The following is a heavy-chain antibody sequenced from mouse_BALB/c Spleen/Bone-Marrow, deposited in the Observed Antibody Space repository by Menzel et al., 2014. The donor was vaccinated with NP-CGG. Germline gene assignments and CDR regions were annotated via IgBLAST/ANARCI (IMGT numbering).Heavy chain of an antibody. Sequence: EAQGVESGGGLVQPGDSLRLSCATSGFTFSDFYMEWVRQPPGKRLEWIAASRNKAHDFTTDHSASVKGRFIVSRDTSQGIFYLQMNALRAEDTAIYYCARGELETGSFDYWGQGTPLTVSS. V-gene: IGHV7-1*02. J-gene: IGHJ2*01. CDR2: SRNKAHDFTT. D-gene: IGHD4-1*01. CDR3: ARGELETGSFDY. CDR1: GFTFSDFY.